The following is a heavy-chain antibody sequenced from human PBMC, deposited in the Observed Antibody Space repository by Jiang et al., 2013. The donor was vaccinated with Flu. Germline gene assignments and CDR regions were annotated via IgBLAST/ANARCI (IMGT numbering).Heavy chain of an antibody. D-gene: IGHD4-17*01. V-gene: IGHV3-74*01. J-gene: IGHJ6*02. CDR2: VKSDGISI. CDR3: ARDYDDSSSDYYYYYGMDL. Sequence: WVSRVKSDGISINYADFVEGRFTISRDNAKNTVYLQMNSLRPEDTAVYYCARDYDDSSSDYYYYYGMDLWGQGTTVTVSS.